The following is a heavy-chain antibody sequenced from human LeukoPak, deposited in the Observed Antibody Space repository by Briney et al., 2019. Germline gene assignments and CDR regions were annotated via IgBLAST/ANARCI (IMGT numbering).Heavy chain of an antibody. D-gene: IGHD3-10*01. V-gene: IGHV3-23*01. CDR3: AKGHYYGSGSLDY. Sequence: GGSLRLSCAASGFTFSSNAMTWVRQAPGRGLEWVSSINGGGSTIYYADSVKGRFTISRDSSKNTLFLQMNSLRAEDTAIYYCAKGHYYGSGSLDYWGQGTLVTVSS. J-gene: IGHJ4*02. CDR1: GFTFSSNA. CDR2: INGGGSTI.